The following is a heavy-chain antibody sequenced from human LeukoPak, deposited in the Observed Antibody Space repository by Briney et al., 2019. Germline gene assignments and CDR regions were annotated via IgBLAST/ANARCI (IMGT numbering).Heavy chain of an antibody. Sequence: PGGSLRLSCAASGFTFSSYSMNWVRQAPGKGLEWVSYISISSSSVYYADSVKGRFTISRDNAKNSLYLQMNSLRAEDTAIYYGARDNLAAAGDDNFDIWGQGTMVTVSS. J-gene: IGHJ3*02. D-gene: IGHD6-13*01. V-gene: IGHV3-48*04. CDR2: ISISSSSV. CDR3: ARDNLAAAGDDNFDI. CDR1: GFTFSSYS.